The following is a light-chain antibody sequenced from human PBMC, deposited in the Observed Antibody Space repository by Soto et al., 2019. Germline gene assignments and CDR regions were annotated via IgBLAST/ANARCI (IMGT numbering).Light chain of an antibody. Sequence: DIQMTQSPSSLSASVGDRVTITCRASQTISNFLSWYQQEPGKAPKLLIYAASGLQSDVPSRFSAGGSGTDLTLNITSLQPEDFATYFCQQSFSTPRTFGQATKVEIK. V-gene: IGKV1-39*01. CDR2: AAS. J-gene: IGKJ1*01. CDR3: QQSFSTPRT. CDR1: QTISNF.